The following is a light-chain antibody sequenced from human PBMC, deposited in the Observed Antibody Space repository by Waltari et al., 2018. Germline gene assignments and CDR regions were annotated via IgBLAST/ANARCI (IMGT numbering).Light chain of an antibody. CDR2: DAS. CDR1: QSIMTN. CDR3: QQYHHWST. Sequence: EIVMTQSPATLPVSPGERGTLSCCASQSIMTNVAWYQQKPGQAPRLLIYDASTRATDTPARVSGSGSGTDFTLTISSLQSEEFAVYYCQQYHHWSTFGGGTKVEI. J-gene: IGKJ4*01. V-gene: IGKV3-15*01.